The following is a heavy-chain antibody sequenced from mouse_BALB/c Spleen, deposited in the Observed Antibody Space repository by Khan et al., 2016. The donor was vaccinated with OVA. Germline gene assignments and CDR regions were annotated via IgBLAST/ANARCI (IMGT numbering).Heavy chain of an antibody. D-gene: IGHD1-1*01. CDR2: ISGDSNTI. Sequence: EVKLVESGGGLVQPGGSRKLSCAASGFTFNSYGMHWVRQAPEKGLEWVAYISGDSNTIYYADTVKGRFTISRDNHKNTLFLQMTSLMSEDTAMYYCATSYFYGYYLDYWGPGTTLTVS. CDR3: ATSYFYGYYLDY. J-gene: IGHJ2*01. CDR1: GFTFNSYG. V-gene: IGHV5-17*02.